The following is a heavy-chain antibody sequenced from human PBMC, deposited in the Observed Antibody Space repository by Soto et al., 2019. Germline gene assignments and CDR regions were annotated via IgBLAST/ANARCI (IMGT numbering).Heavy chain of an antibody. CDR2: ISGSGGST. CDR3: AKGVVVAGRGNLFDP. CDR1: GFTLWSYR. J-gene: IGHJ5*02. D-gene: IGHD2-15*01. Sequence: GGSLKISSAASGFTLWSYRVNWARKQQGKGLEWVSAISGSGGSTYYADSVKARFTISRDNSKNTLYLQMNSLRAEDTAVYYCAKGVVVAGRGNLFDPWGQGSLVTVFS. V-gene: IGHV3-23*01.